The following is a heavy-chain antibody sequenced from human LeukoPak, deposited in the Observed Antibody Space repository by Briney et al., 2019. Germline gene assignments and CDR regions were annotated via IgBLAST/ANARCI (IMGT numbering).Heavy chain of an antibody. CDR1: GGSISSYY. Sequence: SETLSLTCTVSGGSISSYYWGWIRQPPGKGLEWIGSIYYSGSTYYNPSLKSRVTISVDTSKNQFSLKLSSVTAADTAVYYCAREIVWGSYPNDAFDIWGQGTMVTVSS. D-gene: IGHD3-16*02. CDR2: IYYSGST. V-gene: IGHV4-39*07. CDR3: AREIVWGSYPNDAFDI. J-gene: IGHJ3*02.